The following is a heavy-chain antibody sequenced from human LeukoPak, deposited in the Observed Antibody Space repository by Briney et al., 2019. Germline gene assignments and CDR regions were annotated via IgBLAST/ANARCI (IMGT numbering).Heavy chain of an antibody. CDR1: GFTFSSYW. D-gene: IGHD1-26*01. CDR2: IKEDGSEK. J-gene: IGHJ4*02. V-gene: IGHV3-7*01. CDR3: ASSGSYRFDY. Sequence: PGGSLRLSCAVSGFTFSSYWMSWVRQAPGKGLEWVANIKEDGSEKYYVDSVKGRFTISRDNAKNSLYLQMNSLRDEDTAVYYCASSGSYRFDYWGQGTLVTVSS.